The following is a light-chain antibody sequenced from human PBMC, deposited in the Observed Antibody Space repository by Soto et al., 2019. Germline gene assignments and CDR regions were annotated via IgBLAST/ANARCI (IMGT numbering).Light chain of an antibody. V-gene: IGKV3D-7*01. CDR1: QTVSRYY. Sequence: VLTQSPATLSLSPEGRAILSCRASQTVSRYYLSWYQKKPGQPPRLLIYGASTRATGVPDRFSGSGSGADFTLTISSLQPEDFAVYYCQQALTFGGGTTVE. CDR3: QQALT. CDR2: GAS. J-gene: IGKJ4*01.